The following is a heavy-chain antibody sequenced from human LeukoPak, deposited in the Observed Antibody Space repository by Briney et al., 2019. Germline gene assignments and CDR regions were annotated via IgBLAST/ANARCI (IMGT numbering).Heavy chain of an antibody. Sequence: ASVKVSCKASGYTFTSYGISWVRQAPGQGLEWMGWISAYNGNTNYAQKLQGRVTMTTDTSTSTAYMELRSLRSDDTAVYYCARDLQYSSSRAEGMDVWGQGTTVTVSS. CDR3: ARDLQYSSSRAEGMDV. V-gene: IGHV1-18*01. CDR1: GYTFTSYG. J-gene: IGHJ6*02. CDR2: ISAYNGNT. D-gene: IGHD6-13*01.